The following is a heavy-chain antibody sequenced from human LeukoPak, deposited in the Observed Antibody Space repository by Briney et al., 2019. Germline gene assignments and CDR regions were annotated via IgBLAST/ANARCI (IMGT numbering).Heavy chain of an antibody. CDR2: INHNGNVN. Sequence: GGSLRLSCAASGFTFSSYWMNWARQAPGKGLEWVASINHNGNVNYYVDSVKGRFTISRDNSKNTLYLQMNSLRAEDTAVYYCARDVRAYCGGDCYSYFDYWGQGTLVTVSS. CDR1: GFTFSSYW. D-gene: IGHD2-21*02. J-gene: IGHJ4*02. CDR3: ARDVRAYCGGDCYSYFDY. V-gene: IGHV3-7*01.